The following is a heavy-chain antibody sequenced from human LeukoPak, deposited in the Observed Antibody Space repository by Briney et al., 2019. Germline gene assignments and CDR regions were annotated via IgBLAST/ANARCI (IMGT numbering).Heavy chain of an antibody. V-gene: IGHV4-59*08. J-gene: IGHJ4*02. Sequence: SETLSLTCTVSDGSISSYYWSWIRQPPGKGLEWIGYIYYSGSTNYNPSLKSRVTTSVDTSKNQFSLKVNSVTAADTAVYYCARHRFSSSSNYFDYWGQGTLVTVSS. D-gene: IGHD6-13*01. CDR3: ARHRFSSSSNYFDY. CDR1: DGSISSYY. CDR2: IYYSGST.